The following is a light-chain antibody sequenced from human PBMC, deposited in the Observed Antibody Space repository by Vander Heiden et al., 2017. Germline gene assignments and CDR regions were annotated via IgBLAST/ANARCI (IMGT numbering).Light chain of an antibody. CDR1: NIGSKS. Sequence: SYVLTKPPSVSVAPGQRAQHHCGGNNIGSKSVHWYQQKPGQAPVLVVYDDSDRPSGIPERFSGSNSGNTATLTISRVEAGDEADYYCQVWDSSSDWVFGGGTKLTVL. V-gene: IGLV3-21*02. CDR3: QVWDSSSDWV. CDR2: DDS. J-gene: IGLJ3*02.